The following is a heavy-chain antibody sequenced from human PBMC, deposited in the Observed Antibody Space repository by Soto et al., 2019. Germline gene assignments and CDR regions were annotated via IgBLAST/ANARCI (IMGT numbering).Heavy chain of an antibody. J-gene: IGHJ4*02. CDR3: ARGQYDFWSGYYGTTFFDY. Sequence: AASVKVSCKASGYTFTSYAMHWVRQAPGQRLEWMGWINAGNGNTKYSQKFQGRVTITRDTSASTAYMELSSLRSEDTAVYYCARGQYDFWSGYYGTTFFDYWGQGTLVTVSS. CDR1: GYTFTSYA. D-gene: IGHD3-3*01. CDR2: INAGNGNT. V-gene: IGHV1-3*01.